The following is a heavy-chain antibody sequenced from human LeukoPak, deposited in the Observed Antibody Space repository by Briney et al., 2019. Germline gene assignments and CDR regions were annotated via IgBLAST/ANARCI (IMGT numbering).Heavy chain of an antibody. CDR2: IKSKTDGGTT. D-gene: IGHD3-22*01. V-gene: IGHV3-15*01. CDR3: TTDYYDSSGYFEY. CDR1: GFTFSNAW. J-gene: IGHJ4*02. Sequence: GRSLRLSCAASGFTFSNAWMSWVRQAPGKGLEWVGRIKSKTDGGTTDYAAPVKGRFTISRDDTKNTLYLQMNSLKTEDTAVYYCTTDYYDSSGYFEYWGQGTLVTVSS.